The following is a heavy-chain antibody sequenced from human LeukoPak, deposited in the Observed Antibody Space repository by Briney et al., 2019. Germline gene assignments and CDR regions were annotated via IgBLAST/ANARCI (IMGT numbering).Heavy chain of an antibody. CDR2: ISWNSGSI. CDR1: GFTFDDYA. CDR3: AKDKAGAFDY. Sequence: GRSLRLSCAASGFTFDDYAMHWVRQAPGKGLEWVSGISWNSGSIGYADSVKGRFTISRDNAKNSLCLQMNSLRAEDTALYYCAKDKAGAFDYWGQGTLVTVSS. D-gene: IGHD6-13*01. J-gene: IGHJ4*02. V-gene: IGHV3-9*01.